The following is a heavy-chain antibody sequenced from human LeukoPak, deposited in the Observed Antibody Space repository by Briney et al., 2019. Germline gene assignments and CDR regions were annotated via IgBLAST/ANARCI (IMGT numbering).Heavy chain of an antibody. CDR2: ISRSGSTK. V-gene: IGHV3-11*01. CDR3: ARVAVKGYMDV. Sequence: PGGSLRLSCAASGFTFSDYNMRWIRQAPGKGLEWVSSISRSGSTKYYADSVKGRFTISRDNAKNSLFLQMNSLRAEDTAVYYCARVAVKGYMDVWGKGTTVTVSS. CDR1: GFTFSDYN. J-gene: IGHJ6*03. D-gene: IGHD3-22*01.